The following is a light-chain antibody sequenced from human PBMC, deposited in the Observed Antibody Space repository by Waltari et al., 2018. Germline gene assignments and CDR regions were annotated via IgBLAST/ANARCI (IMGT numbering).Light chain of an antibody. CDR1: QSVFQSSSNKNY. CDR3: QHYHTVPRT. J-gene: IGKJ1*01. V-gene: IGKV4-1*01. CDR2: WAS. Sequence: DIVMTQSPDSLAVSLGERATIHCRSSQSVFQSSSNKNYLAWYQQKPGQPPKRLIYWASTRESGVPDRFSGSGSGTDFTLTISSLQAEDVAVYYCQHYHTVPRTFGQGTKVEIK.